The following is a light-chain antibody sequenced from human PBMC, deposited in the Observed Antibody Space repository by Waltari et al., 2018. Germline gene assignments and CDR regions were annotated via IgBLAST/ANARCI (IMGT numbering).Light chain of an antibody. V-gene: IGLV1-40*01. J-gene: IGLJ3*02. CDR3: QSYDNSLSSWV. Sequence: QSVLTQPPSVSGTPGQSVPISCTGGSSHIGAGSDVHWYQQLRGAAPKVVIFGSTTRATGVTARFSASKSGTSASLAITGLQADDEADYYCQSYDNSLSSWVFGGGTKLTVL. CDR2: GST. CDR1: SSHIGAGSD.